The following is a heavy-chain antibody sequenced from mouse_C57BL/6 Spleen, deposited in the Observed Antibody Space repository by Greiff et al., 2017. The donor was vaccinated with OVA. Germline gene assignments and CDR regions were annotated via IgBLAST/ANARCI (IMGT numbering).Heavy chain of an antibody. CDR3: AGGITTVVAHWYFDV. Sequence: VQLQQPGAELVKPGASVKMSCKASGYTFTSYWITWVKQRPGQGLEWIGDIYPGSGSTNYNEKFKSKATLTVDTSSSTAYMQLSSLTSEDSAVYYCAGGITTVVAHWYFDVWGTGTTVTVSS. V-gene: IGHV1-55*01. CDR1: GYTFTSYW. CDR2: IYPGSGST. D-gene: IGHD1-1*01. J-gene: IGHJ1*03.